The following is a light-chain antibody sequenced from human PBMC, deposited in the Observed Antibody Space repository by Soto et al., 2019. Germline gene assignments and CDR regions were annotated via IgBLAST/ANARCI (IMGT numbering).Light chain of an antibody. CDR3: QTWGTAIHDVV. V-gene: IGLV4-69*01. J-gene: IGLJ2*01. CDR2: LNSDGSH. Sequence: QLVLTQSPSASASLGDSVKLTCTLSSGHSSYAIAWHQQQPEKGPRYLMKLNSDGSHSKGDGIPNRFSGSSSGAERHLTISSLQSEDEADYYCQTWGTAIHDVVFGGGTKLTVL. CDR1: SGHSSYA.